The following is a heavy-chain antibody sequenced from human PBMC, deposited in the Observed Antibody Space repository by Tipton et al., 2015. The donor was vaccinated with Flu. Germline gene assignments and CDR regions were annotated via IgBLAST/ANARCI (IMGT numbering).Heavy chain of an antibody. CDR3: ARDPYYDASDF. J-gene: IGHJ3*01. D-gene: IGHD3-10*01. Sequence: SLRLSCEVSGFTFSTYWMSWVRQAPGKGLEWVANIKDDGREEYYVDSVKGRFTISRDNTKNSLYLQMNSLRDEDTAVYYCARDPYYDASDFWGQGTVVIVSS. CDR2: IKDDGREE. CDR1: GFTFSTYW. V-gene: IGHV3-7*01.